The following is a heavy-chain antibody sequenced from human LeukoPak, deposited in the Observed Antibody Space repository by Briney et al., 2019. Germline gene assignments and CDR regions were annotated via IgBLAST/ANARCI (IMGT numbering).Heavy chain of an antibody. Sequence: SETLSLTCTVSGYSISSGYYWGWIRQPAGKGLEWIGRIYTSGSTNYNPSLKSRVTMSVDTSKKQFSLKLSSVTAADTAVYYCARGGYGIHAFDIWGQGTMVTVSS. CDR3: ARGGYGIHAFDI. J-gene: IGHJ3*02. CDR1: GYSISSGYY. D-gene: IGHD5-18*01. V-gene: IGHV4-4*07. CDR2: IYTSGST.